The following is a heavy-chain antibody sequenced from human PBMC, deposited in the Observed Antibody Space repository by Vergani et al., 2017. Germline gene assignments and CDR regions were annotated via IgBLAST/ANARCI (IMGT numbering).Heavy chain of an antibody. D-gene: IGHD1-7*01. CDR1: GFTFSSYG. J-gene: IGHJ6*03. Sequence: QVQLVESGGGVVQPGRSLRLSCAASGFTFSSYGMHWVRQAPGKGLEWVAVIWYDGSKKYYADSVKGRFTISRDNSKNTLYLQMNSLRAEDTAVYYCARDAALELYYYYMDVWGKGTTVTVSS. CDR2: IWYDGSKK. V-gene: IGHV3-33*01. CDR3: ARDAALELYYYYMDV.